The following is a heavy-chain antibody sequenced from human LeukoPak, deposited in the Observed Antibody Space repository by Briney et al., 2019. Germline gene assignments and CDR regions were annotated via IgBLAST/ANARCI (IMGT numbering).Heavy chain of an antibody. CDR2: INHSGST. Sequence: PSETLSLTCAVYGVSFSGYYWSWIRQPPGKGLEWIGEINHSGSTNYNPSLKSRVTISVDTSKNQFSLKLSSVTAADTAVYYCARGRGYSYGLFDPWGQGTLVTVSS. D-gene: IGHD5-18*01. CDR3: ARGRGYSYGLFDP. CDR1: GVSFSGYY. J-gene: IGHJ5*02. V-gene: IGHV4-34*01.